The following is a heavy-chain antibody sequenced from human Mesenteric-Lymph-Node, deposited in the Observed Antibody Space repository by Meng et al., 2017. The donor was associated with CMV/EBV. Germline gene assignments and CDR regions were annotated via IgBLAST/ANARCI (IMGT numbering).Heavy chain of an antibody. D-gene: IGHD1-26*01. CDR3: ASLVGATPDPYYGMDV. CDR2: ISSSGSTI. V-gene: IGHV3-48*03. J-gene: IGHJ6*02. CDR1: GFTFSSYE. Sequence: GGSLRLSCAASGFTFSSYEMNWVRQAPGKGLEWVSYISSSGSTIYYADSVKGRFTISRDNAKNSLYLQMNNLRAEDTAVYYCASLVGATPDPYYGMDVWGQGTTVTVSS.